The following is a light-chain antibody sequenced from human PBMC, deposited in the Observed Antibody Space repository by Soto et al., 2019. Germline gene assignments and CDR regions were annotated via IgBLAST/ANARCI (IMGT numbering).Light chain of an antibody. Sequence: DIVMTQSPDSLAVSLGDRATINCKSSQSVLYSTNNENYLAWFQQKPGQPPKLLIYWASTRESGVPDRFSGSGSGTDFTLTINGLQAEDVAVYYCQQYDTTPRTFGQGTKLEI. CDR2: WAS. CDR3: QQYDTTPRT. J-gene: IGKJ2*01. V-gene: IGKV4-1*01. CDR1: QSVLYSTNNENY.